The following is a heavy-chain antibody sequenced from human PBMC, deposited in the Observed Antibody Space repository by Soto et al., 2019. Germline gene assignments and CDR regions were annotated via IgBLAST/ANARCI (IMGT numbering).Heavy chain of an antibody. V-gene: IGHV3-13*05. J-gene: IGHJ3*02. CDR3: ARFKKHRLNAFDI. D-gene: IGHD6-25*01. CDR2: IGTAGDP. Sequence: GGSLRLSFAASGVTFSSYDMHWVRQATGKGLEWVSAIGTAGDPYYPGSVKGRFTISRENAKNSLYLQMNSLRAGDTAVYYCARFKKHRLNAFDIWGQGTMVTVSS. CDR1: GVTFSSYD.